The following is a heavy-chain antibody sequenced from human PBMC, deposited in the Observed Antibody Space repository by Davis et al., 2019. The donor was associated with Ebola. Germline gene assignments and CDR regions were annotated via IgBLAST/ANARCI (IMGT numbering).Heavy chain of an antibody. CDR1: GFTFSAYH. D-gene: IGHD3-22*01. Sequence: PGSPLKISCAASGFTFSAYHMNWVRQAPGKGLEWVANIRDSEVTYYADSVKGRFTISRDNSKSTLYLQMDSRRAEDTALYYCAKEPSSGYAFDIWGQGTMVTVSS. CDR3: AKEPSSGYAFDI. V-gene: IGHV3-23*01. CDR2: IRDSEVT. J-gene: IGHJ3*02.